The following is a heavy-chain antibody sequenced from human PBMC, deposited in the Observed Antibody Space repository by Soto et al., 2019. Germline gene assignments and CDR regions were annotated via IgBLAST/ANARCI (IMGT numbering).Heavy chain of an antibody. D-gene: IGHD4-17*01. Sequence: QVQLVQSGAEVKKPGSSVKVSCKTSGGTFSHYSINWVRQAPGQGLEWMGGIIPIFGTTNYAQTFQGRVTITADESTSTAYLELSSLTSEDTAVYYCAREHGARALRYFDYWGQGTLVTVSS. CDR3: AREHGARALRYFDY. CDR2: IIPIFGTT. CDR1: GGTFSHYS. V-gene: IGHV1-69*01. J-gene: IGHJ4*02.